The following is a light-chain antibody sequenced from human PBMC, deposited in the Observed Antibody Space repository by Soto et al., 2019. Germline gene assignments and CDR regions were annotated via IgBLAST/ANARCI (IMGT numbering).Light chain of an antibody. Sequence: DIQMTQSPSTLSASVGDRVTITCRASQSFDIWLAWYQHKPGRAPQLLIYDVSTLHSGVPSRFSGSGSGTEFTLTISSLQPDDFATYYCQQSYSTPLTFGGGTKVEIK. CDR2: DVS. J-gene: IGKJ4*01. V-gene: IGKV1-5*01. CDR1: QSFDIW. CDR3: QQSYSTPLT.